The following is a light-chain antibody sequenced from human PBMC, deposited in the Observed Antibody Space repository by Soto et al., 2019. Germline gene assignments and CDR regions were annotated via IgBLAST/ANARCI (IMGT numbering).Light chain of an antibody. J-gene: IGLJ1*01. CDR2: EAS. CDR1: SSDVVSYNL. V-gene: IGLV2-23*01. Sequence: QSVLTQPASVSGSPGQSITISCTGPSSDVVSYNLVSWYQQHPGKAPKLMIYEASKRPSGISNRFSGSKSGNAASLTISGLQAEDEADYYCFSYAGNSLNYVFGTGTKVKVL. CDR3: FSYAGNSLNYV.